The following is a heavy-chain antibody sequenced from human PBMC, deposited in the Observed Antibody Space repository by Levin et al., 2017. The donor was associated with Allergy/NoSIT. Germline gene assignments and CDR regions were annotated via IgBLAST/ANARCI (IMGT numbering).Heavy chain of an antibody. CDR3: ASEALYRGYSYGPRGRLWFDP. D-gene: IGHD5-18*01. CDR2: INHSGST. Sequence: SETLSLTCAVYGGSFSGYYWSWIRQPPGKGLEWIGEINHSGSTNYNPSLKSRVTISVDTSKNQFSLKLSSVTAADTAVYYCASEALYRGYSYGPRGRLWFDPWGQGTLVTVSS. CDR1: GGSFSGYY. V-gene: IGHV4-34*01. J-gene: IGHJ5*02.